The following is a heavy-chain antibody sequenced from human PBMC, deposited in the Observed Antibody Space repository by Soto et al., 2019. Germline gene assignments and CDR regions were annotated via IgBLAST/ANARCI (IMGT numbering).Heavy chain of an antibody. CDR3: ASLNKDSSGWYYFDY. CDR2: IYYSGST. V-gene: IGHV4-39*01. D-gene: IGHD6-19*01. J-gene: IGHJ4*02. CDR1: GGSISSSSYY. Sequence: TSETLSLTCTVSGGSISSSSYYWGWIRQPPGKGLEWIGSIYYSGSTYYNPSLKSRVTISVDTSKNQFSLKLSSVTAADTAVYYCASLNKDSSGWYYFDYWGQGTLVTVSS.